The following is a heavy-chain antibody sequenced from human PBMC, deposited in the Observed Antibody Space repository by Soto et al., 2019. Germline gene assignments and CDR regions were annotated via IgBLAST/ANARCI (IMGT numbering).Heavy chain of an antibody. CDR2: ISAYNGNT. J-gene: IGHJ6*02. Sequence: ASVKVSCKASGYTFTSYGISWVRQAPGQGLEWMGWISAYNGNTNYAQKLQGRATMTTDTSTSTACMELGSLRSDDTAVCYCARAGIAARLFHGMDVWGQGTTVTVSS. CDR3: ARAGIAARLFHGMDV. D-gene: IGHD6-6*01. CDR1: GYTFTSYG. V-gene: IGHV1-18*01.